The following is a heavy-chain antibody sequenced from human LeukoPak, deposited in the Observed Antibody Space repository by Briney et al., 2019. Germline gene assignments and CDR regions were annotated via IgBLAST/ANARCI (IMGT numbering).Heavy chain of an antibody. D-gene: IGHD2-2*01. V-gene: IGHV1-2*02. Sequence: ASVKVSCKASGGTFSNHAVSWVRQAPGQGLEWMGWINPNSGGTNYAQKFQGRVTMTRDTSISTAYMELSSLRSEDTAVYYCARGGGDIVVVPAASPPYYMDVWGKGTTVTVSS. CDR2: INPNSGGT. J-gene: IGHJ6*03. CDR3: ARGGGDIVVVPAASPPYYMDV. CDR1: GGTFSNHA.